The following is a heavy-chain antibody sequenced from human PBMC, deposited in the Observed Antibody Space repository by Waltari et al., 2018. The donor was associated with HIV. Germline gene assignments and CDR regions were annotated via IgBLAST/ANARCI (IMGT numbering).Heavy chain of an antibody. D-gene: IGHD3-10*01. V-gene: IGHV4-38-2*02. CDR2: IYHSGST. J-gene: IGHJ4*02. CDR1: GYSISSDYY. Sequence: QVQLQESGPGLVKPSETLSLTCTVSGYSISSDYYWGWIRQPPGKGLEWIGSIYHSGSTNYNPSLKSRVTISVDTSKNQFSLKLSSVTAADTAVYYCASLPGKFWGQGTLVTVSS. CDR3: ASLPGKF.